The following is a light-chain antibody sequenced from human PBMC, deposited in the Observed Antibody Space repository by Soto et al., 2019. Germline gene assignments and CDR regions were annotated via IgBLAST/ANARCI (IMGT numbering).Light chain of an antibody. CDR3: QQYGSSRT. V-gene: IGKV3-20*01. CDR2: GAS. J-gene: IGKJ1*01. Sequence: IVLTQSPGTLSLSPGERATLSCRASQSVSSSYLAWYQQKPGQAPGLLIYGASSRATGIPDRFSGSGSGTDFTLTISRLEPEDFAVYYCQQYGSSRTFGQGTKVDIK. CDR1: QSVSSSY.